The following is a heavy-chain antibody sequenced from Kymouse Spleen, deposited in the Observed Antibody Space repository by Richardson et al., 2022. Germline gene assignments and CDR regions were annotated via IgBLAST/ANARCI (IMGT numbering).Heavy chain of an antibody. CDR3: TRLENWNYGDAFDI. J-gene: IGHJ3*02. D-gene: IGHD1-7*01. V-gene: IGHV3-73*02. CDR2: IRSKANSYAT. Sequence: EVQLVESGGGLVQPGGSLKLSCAASGFTFSGSAMHWVRQASGKGLEWVGRIRSKANSYATAYAASVKGRFTISRDDSKNTAYLQMNSLKTEDTAVYYCTRLENWNYGDAFDIWGQGTMVTVSS. CDR1: GFTFSGSA.